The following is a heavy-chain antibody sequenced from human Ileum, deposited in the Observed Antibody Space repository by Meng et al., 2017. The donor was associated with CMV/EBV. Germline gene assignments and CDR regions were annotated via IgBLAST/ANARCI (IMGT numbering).Heavy chain of an antibody. CDR1: GGSISSCGYY. J-gene: IGHJ4*02. V-gene: IGHV4-31*03. Sequence: LRLSCTVSGGSISSCGYYWSWIRQHPGKGLEWIGYIYYSGSTYYNPSLKSGVTISVDTCKNQYSLKLSYVTAAETDVYYCEIVVVPAAQGGAFDYWGQGTLVTVSS. CDR3: EIVVVPAAQGGAFDY. D-gene: IGHD2-2*01. CDR2: IYYSGST.